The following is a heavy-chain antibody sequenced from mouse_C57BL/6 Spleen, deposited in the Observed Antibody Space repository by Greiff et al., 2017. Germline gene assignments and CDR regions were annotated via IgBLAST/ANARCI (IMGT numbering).Heavy chain of an antibody. D-gene: IGHD2-4*01. CDR1: GYTFTSYW. CDR3: ARNDYAVRGYFDV. Sequence: VQLQQPGAELVKPGASVKLSCKASGYTFTSYWMHWVKPRPGQGLEWIGMIHPNSGSTNYNEKFKSKATLTVDKSSSTAYMQLSSLTSEDSAVYYCARNDYAVRGYFDVWGTGTTVTVSS. CDR2: IHPNSGST. J-gene: IGHJ1*03. V-gene: IGHV1-64*01.